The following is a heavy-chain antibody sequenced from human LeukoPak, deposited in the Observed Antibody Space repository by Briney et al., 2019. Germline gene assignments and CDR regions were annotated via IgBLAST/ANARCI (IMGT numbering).Heavy chain of an antibody. D-gene: IGHD3-22*01. J-gene: IGHJ3*02. CDR3: ARDYYDSSGFGAFDI. CDR2: INPNSGGT. V-gene: IGHV1-2*02. CDR1: GYTFTAYY. Sequence: SVKVSCKASGYTFTAYYMHWVRQAPVQGLEWMGWINPNSGGTNYAQKFQGRVTMTRDTSISTAYMELSRLRSDDTAVYYCARDYYDSSGFGAFDIWGQGTMVTVSS.